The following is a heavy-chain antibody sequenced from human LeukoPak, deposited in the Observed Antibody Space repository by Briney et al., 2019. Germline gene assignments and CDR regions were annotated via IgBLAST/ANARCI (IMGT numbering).Heavy chain of an antibody. J-gene: IGHJ5*02. CDR2: ILAYNCNT. D-gene: IGHD5-18*01. V-gene: IGHV1-18*01. Sequence: CILAYNCNTNYPQNLHGRVTMTREKNKSTAYIEVRRLRSDDTAVYYCARGIQLWSSWFDPWGQGTLVTVSS. CDR3: ARGIQLWSSWFDP.